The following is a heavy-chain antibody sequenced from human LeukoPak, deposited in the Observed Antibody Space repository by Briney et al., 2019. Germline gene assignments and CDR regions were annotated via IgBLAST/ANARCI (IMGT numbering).Heavy chain of an antibody. CDR3: ARKYS. Sequence: PGGSLGLFCAASGFTFNSHWMSWVRQAPGKGLEWVANIKQDGSEKNYVDSVKGRFTISRDNAKNSLYLQMNSLRAEDTAVYYCARKYSWGQGTLVTVSS. V-gene: IGHV3-7*01. J-gene: IGHJ4*02. CDR2: IKQDGSEK. CDR1: GFTFNSHW.